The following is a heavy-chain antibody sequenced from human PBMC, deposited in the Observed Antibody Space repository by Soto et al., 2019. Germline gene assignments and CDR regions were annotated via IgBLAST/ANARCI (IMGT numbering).Heavy chain of an antibody. V-gene: IGHV1-69*13. CDR3: ARDLEFRDGNISHLDY. Sequence: EASVKVSCKASGGTFRNHVFNWVRQAPGQGLEWMGGIIPIIGTPNYAQKFQGRVTITADASTSTVYLEVSSLRSQDTAVYYCARDLEFRDGNISHLDYWGQGTLVTVSS. D-gene: IGHD3-10*01. CDR1: GGTFRNHV. J-gene: IGHJ4*02. CDR2: IIPIIGTP.